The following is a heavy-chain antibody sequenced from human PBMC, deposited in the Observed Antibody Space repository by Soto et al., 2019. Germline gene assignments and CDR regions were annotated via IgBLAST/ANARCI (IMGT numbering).Heavy chain of an antibody. CDR1: TFSNSA. Sequence: TFSNSAMNWVRQAPGKGLEWVAGIRGDDGSTYHADSVKGRFTISRDNAKNTLYLQMSSLKDEDTAVYFCAKDRHSSGYCYFDPWGQGTLVTVSS. V-gene: IGHV3-23*01. J-gene: IGHJ5*02. CDR3: AKDRHSSGYCYFDP. CDR2: IRGDDGST. D-gene: IGHD6-19*01.